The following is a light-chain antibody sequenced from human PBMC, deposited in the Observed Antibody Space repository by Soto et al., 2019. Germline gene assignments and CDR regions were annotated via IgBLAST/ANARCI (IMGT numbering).Light chain of an antibody. V-gene: IGLV1-44*01. CDR1: SSNIGSNT. CDR3: AAWDDSLNGYV. CDR2: SNN. Sequence: QAVVTQPPSASGTPGQRVTISCSGSSSNIGSNTVNWYQQLPGTAPKLLIYSNNQRTSGVPDRVSGSKSGTSASLAISGLQSEDEAEYYCAAWDDSLNGYVFGTGTKVTVL. J-gene: IGLJ1*01.